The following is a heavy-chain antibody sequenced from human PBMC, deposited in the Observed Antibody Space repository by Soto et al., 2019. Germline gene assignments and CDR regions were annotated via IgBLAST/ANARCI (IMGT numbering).Heavy chain of an antibody. J-gene: IGHJ4*02. D-gene: IGHD3-10*01. V-gene: IGHV3-15*01. CDR1: GFTFDNAW. CDR2: IKSKTDGGTA. Sequence: EVQLVESGGGLVKPGGSLRLSCAASGFTFDNAWMSWVRQAPGKGLEWVGRIKSKTDGGTADYAAPVKGRFTISRDDSKNTLFLQMNSLKTEDTSVNYCTTDRGHMYDFDYWGQGTLVPVSS. CDR3: TTDRGHMYDFDY.